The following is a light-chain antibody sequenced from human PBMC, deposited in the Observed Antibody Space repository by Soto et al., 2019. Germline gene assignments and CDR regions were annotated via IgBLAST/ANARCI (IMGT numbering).Light chain of an antibody. Sequence: QAVGTQEPSFSVSPGRTVTHTCGLSSGSVSTSYYPSWYQQTPGQAPRTLIYSTNTRSSGVPDRFSGSILGNKAALTITGAQADDESDYYCVLYMGSGIWVFGGGTKLTVL. J-gene: IGLJ3*02. CDR1: SGSVSTSYY. CDR3: VLYMGSGIWV. V-gene: IGLV8-61*01. CDR2: STN.